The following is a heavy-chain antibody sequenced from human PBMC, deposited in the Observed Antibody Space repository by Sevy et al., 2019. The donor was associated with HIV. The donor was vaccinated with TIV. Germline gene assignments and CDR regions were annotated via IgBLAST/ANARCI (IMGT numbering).Heavy chain of an antibody. Sequence: GGSLRLSCAASGFSFSSYAMSWVRQAPGKGLEWISSVSGSGANPTYADSVNGRFSISRDNSNQSLYLHMNILRDEDTAVYFCARLSIPLIKSFQDWGRGTLVTISS. V-gene: IGHV3-23*01. CDR2: VSGSGANP. J-gene: IGHJ1*01. CDR1: GFSFSSYA. CDR3: ARLSIPLIKSFQD. D-gene: IGHD3-10*01.